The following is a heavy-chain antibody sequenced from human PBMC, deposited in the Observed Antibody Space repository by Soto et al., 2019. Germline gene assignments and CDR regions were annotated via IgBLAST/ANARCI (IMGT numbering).Heavy chain of an antibody. CDR3: ARGVPRMATISH. V-gene: IGHV4-34*01. CDR2: INHSGST. Sequence: SETLSLTCAVYGGSFSGYYWSWIRQPPGKGLEWIGEINHSGSTNYNPSLKSRVTISVDTSKNQFSLKLSSVTAADTAVYYCARGVPRMATISHCGQGTLVTVS. J-gene: IGHJ4*02. CDR1: GGSFSGYY. D-gene: IGHD2-2*01.